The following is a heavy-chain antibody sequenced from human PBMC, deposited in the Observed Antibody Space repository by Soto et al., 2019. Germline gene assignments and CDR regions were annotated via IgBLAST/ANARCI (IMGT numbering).Heavy chain of an antibody. CDR3: ARALMGYDILTGYYFSRRAFDI. V-gene: IGHV3-13*01. CDR2: IGTAGDT. J-gene: IGHJ3*02. D-gene: IGHD3-9*01. CDR1: GFTFSSYD. Sequence: EVQLVESGGGLVQPGGSLRLSCAASGFTFSSYDMHWVRQPTGKGLEWVSAIGTAGDTYYPGSVKGRFTISREDAKKSLYLQMNSLRAEDTAVYYCARALMGYDILTGYYFSRRAFDIWGQGTMVTVSS.